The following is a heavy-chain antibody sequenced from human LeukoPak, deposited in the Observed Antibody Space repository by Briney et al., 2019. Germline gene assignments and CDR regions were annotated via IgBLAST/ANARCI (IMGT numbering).Heavy chain of an antibody. CDR2: IYHSGST. D-gene: IGHD3-16*02. J-gene: IGHJ3*02. CDR1: GGSISGDYY. Sequence: PSETLSLTCTVSGGSISGDYYWCWIRQPPGKGLEWIGYIYHSGSTYYNPSLKSRVTISVDTSKNQFSLKLRSVTAAGTAVYYCAILVTPTRAFDIWGQGTMVTVSS. CDR3: AILVTPTRAFDI. V-gene: IGHV4-30-4*01.